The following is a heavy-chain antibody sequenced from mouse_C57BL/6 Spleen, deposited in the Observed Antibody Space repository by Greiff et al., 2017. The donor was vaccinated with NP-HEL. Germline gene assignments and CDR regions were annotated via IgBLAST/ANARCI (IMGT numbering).Heavy chain of an antibody. CDR1: GFTFSDYG. CDR3: ARYYGSSYDYFDY. CDR2: ISSGSSTI. V-gene: IGHV5-17*01. Sequence: DVMLVESGGGLVKPGGSLKLSCAASGFTFSDYGMHWVRQAPEKGLEWVAYISSGSSTIYYADPVKGRFTIARDNAKNTMFLQMTSLRSEDTAMYYCARYYGSSYDYFDYWGQGTTLTVSS. J-gene: IGHJ2*01. D-gene: IGHD1-1*01.